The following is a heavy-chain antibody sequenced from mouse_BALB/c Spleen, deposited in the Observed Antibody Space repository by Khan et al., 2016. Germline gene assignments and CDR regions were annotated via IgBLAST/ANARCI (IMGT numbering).Heavy chain of an antibody. Sequence: QVQLQQSGAELVRPGTSVKVSCKASGYAFTNYLIEWIKQRPGQGLEWIGVINPGSGGTNYNEKFKDMATLNADKSSSTAYMQLSSLTSDDSAVYFCARSYYGYGFAYWGQGTLVTVSA. CDR1: GYAFTNYL. CDR3: ARSYYGYGFAY. V-gene: IGHV1-54*01. J-gene: IGHJ3*01. CDR2: INPGSGGT. D-gene: IGHD1-2*01.